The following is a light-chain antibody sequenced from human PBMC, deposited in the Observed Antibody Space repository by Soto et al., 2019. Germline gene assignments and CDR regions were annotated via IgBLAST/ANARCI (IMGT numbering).Light chain of an antibody. Sequence: QSVLTQPPSASGSPGQSVTISCTGTSNDVGGYHYVSWFQQHPGKAPKLIIFEVSDRPSGVSTRFSGSKSGDTASLTISGLQADDEADYYCSSYTSGRDVYVFGGGTKVTVL. CDR2: EVS. CDR3: SSYTSGRDVYV. V-gene: IGLV2-14*01. J-gene: IGLJ1*01. CDR1: SNDVGGYHY.